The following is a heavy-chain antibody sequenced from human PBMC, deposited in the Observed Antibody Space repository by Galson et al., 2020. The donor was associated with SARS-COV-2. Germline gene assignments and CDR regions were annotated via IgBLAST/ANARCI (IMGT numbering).Heavy chain of an antibody. J-gene: IGHJ6*02. Sequence: GGSLRLSCAASGFTFSSYAMSWVRQAPGKGLEWVSAISGSGGSTYYADSVKGRFTISRDNSKNTLYLQMNSLRAEDTAVYYCAKDYYDSSFPYYYYGMDVWGQGTTVTVSS. D-gene: IGHD3-22*01. CDR1: GFTFSSYA. CDR3: AKDYYDSSFPYYYYGMDV. V-gene: IGHV3-23*01. CDR2: ISGSGGST.